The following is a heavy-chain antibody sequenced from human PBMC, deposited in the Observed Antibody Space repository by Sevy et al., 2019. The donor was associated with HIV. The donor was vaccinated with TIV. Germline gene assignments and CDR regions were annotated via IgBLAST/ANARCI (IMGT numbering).Heavy chain of an antibody. J-gene: IGHJ6*02. CDR2: ISAYNGNT. Sequence: ASVKVSCKASGYTFTSYGISWVQQAPGQGLEWMGWISAYNGNTNYAQKLQGRVTMTTDTSTSTAYMELRSLRSDDTAVYYCARDKRENYDFWSGPFPYYYYGMDVWGQGTTVTVSS. V-gene: IGHV1-18*01. CDR3: ARDKRENYDFWSGPFPYYYYGMDV. CDR1: GYTFTSYG. D-gene: IGHD3-3*01.